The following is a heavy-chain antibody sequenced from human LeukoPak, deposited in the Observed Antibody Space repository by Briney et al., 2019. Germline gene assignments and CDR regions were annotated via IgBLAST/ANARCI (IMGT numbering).Heavy chain of an antibody. V-gene: IGHV3-73*01. Sequence: GGSLKLSCVVSGFMFSGSTIHWFRQASGKGLEWIGRIRNRGNNFATEYAATLTGRVTISREDSENTAYLQMDSLKSDDTAVYYCTREYNTATRGDFWGQGTLVIVSS. D-gene: IGHD1-14*01. CDR1: GFMFSGST. CDR2: IRNRGNNFAT. J-gene: IGHJ4*02. CDR3: TREYNTATRGDF.